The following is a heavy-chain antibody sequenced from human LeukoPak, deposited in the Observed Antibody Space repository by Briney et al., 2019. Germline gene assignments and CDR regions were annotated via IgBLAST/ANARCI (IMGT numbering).Heavy chain of an antibody. CDR2: INHSGST. CDR1: GGSFSGYY. CDR3: ARGQAFYDFWSGYWAHNWFDP. J-gene: IGHJ5*02. V-gene: IGHV4-34*01. Sequence: KSSETLSLTCAVYGGSFSGYYWSWIRQPPGKGLEWIGEINHSGSTNYNPSLKSRVTISVDTSKNQFSLKLSSVTAADTAVYYCARGQAFYDFWSGYWAHNWFDPWGQGTLVTVSS. D-gene: IGHD3-3*01.